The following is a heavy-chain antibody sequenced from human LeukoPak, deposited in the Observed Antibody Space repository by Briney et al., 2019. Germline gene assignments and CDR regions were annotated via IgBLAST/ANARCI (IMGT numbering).Heavy chain of an antibody. Sequence: PSETLSPTCTVSGGSISSSSYYWGWIRQPPGKGLEWIGSIYYSGSTYYNPSLKSRVTISVDTSKNQFSLKLSSVTAADTAVYYCAKSSSSYDQDASDNWGQGTMVTVSS. J-gene: IGHJ3*02. D-gene: IGHD6-6*01. CDR3: AKSSSSYDQDASDN. CDR1: GGSISSSSYY. V-gene: IGHV4-39*01. CDR2: IYYSGST.